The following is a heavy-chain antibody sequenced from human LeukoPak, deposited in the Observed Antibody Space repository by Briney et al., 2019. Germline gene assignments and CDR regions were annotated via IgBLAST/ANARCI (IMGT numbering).Heavy chain of an antibody. D-gene: IGHD2-15*01. CDR3: ARHGLTNEWWNYYYYYGMDV. CDR2: IYYSGST. Sequence: SETLSLTCTVSGGSISSSSSYWGWIRQPPGKGLEWIGSIYYSGSTYYNPSLKSRVTISVDTSKNQFSLKLSSVTVADTAVYYCARHGLTNEWWNYYYYYGMDVWGQGTTVTVSS. CDR1: GGSISSSSSY. V-gene: IGHV4-39*01. J-gene: IGHJ6*02.